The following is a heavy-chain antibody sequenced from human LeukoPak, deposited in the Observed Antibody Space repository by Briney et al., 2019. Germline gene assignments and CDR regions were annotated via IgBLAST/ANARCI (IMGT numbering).Heavy chain of an antibody. D-gene: IGHD1-26*01. J-gene: IGHJ4*02. CDR1: GGSISSSGNY. CDR2: NFYSGST. CDR3: ARNLGSGWELLLFDY. V-gene: IGHV4-31*03. Sequence: SQTLSLTCTVSGGSISSSGNYWSWIRQHPGRGLEWIGYNFYSGSTYYNPSLRSRATISVDTSKNQFSLKVSSVTAADTAVYYCARNLGSGWELLLFDYWGQGTLVTVSS.